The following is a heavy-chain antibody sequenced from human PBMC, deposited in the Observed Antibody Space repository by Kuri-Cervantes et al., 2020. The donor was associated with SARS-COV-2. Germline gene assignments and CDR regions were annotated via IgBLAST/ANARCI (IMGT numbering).Heavy chain of an antibody. Sequence: GGSLRLSCAASGFTFSSYAMSWVRQAPGKRLEWVSAISGSGGSTYYADSVKGRFTISRDNSKNTLYLQMNSLRAEDTAVYYCAKDLGMVRALAGWFDPWGQGTLVTVSS. CDR3: AKDLGMVRALAGWFDP. CDR1: GFTFSSYA. CDR2: ISGSGGST. V-gene: IGHV3-23*01. D-gene: IGHD3-10*01. J-gene: IGHJ5*02.